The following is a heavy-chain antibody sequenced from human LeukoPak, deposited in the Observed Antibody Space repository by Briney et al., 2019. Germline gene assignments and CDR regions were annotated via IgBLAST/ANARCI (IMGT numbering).Heavy chain of an antibody. J-gene: IGHJ4*02. V-gene: IGHV3-30*02. CDR1: GFTFSNYG. D-gene: IGHD1-26*01. CDR2: DGSNK. Sequence: GGSLRLSCAESGFTFSNYGVHWVRHAPGKGLECDGSNKYYADSVKCRFTISRDSSKNTMYLQMNRLRAEDTAVYYCAKDLRSSADSKMGAADYWGQGTLVTVSS. CDR3: AKDLRSSADSKMGAADY.